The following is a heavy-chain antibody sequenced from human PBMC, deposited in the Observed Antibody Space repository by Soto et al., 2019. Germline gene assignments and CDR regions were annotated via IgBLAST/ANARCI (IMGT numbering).Heavy chain of an antibody. D-gene: IGHD2-15*01. CDR2: IYHSGST. Sequence: SETLSLTCTVSGYSISSGYYWGWIRQPPGKGLEWIGSIYHSGSTYYNPSLKSRVTISVDTSKNQFSLKLSSVTAADTAVYYCGGHGYCSGGSCYSDYWGQGTLVTVSS. V-gene: IGHV4-38-2*02. J-gene: IGHJ4*02. CDR1: GYSISSGYY. CDR3: GGHGYCSGGSCYSDY.